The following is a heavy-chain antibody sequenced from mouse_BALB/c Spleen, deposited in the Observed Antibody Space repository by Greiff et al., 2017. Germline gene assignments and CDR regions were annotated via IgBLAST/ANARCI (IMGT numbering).Heavy chain of an antibody. CDR3: ATYYYGSSYCDY. CDR2: INPGSGGT. Sequence: QVQLKESGAELVRPGTSVKVSCKASGYAFTNYLIEWVKQRPGQGLEWIGVINPGSGGTNYNEKFKGKATLTSDKSSSTAYMELSSLTSEDSAVYYCATYYYGSSYCDYWGQGTTLTVSS. J-gene: IGHJ2*01. D-gene: IGHD1-1*01. CDR1: GYAFTNYL. V-gene: IGHV1-54*01.